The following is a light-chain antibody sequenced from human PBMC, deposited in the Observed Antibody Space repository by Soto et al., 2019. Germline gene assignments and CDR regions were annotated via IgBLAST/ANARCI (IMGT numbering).Light chain of an antibody. CDR2: LGS. CDR1: QSLLHSNGYNC. V-gene: IGKV2-28*01. J-gene: IGKJ1*01. Sequence: IVLTQSPLSLPVTPGEPASISCRSSQSLLHSNGYNCLDWYLQKPGQSPQLLIYLGSNRASGVPDRFSGSGSGTDFTLKISRVEAEDVGVYYCMQPLQSWTFGQGTKVDIK. CDR3: MQPLQSWT.